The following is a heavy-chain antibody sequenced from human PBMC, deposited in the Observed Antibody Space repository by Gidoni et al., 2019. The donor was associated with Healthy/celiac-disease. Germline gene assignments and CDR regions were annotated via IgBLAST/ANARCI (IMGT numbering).Heavy chain of an antibody. J-gene: IGHJ4*02. D-gene: IGHD2-8*02. V-gene: IGHV3-23*01. CDR3: AKLSGGDIVLVVITAGFDY. CDR2: ISGSGGST. CDR1: GFTFSSYA. Sequence: EVQLLESGGGLVQPGGSLRLSCAASGFTFSSYALSWVRQAPGKGLEWVSAISGSGGSTYYADSVKGRFTISRDNSKNTLYLQMNSLRAEDTAVYYCAKLSGGDIVLVVITAGFDYWGQGTLVTVSS.